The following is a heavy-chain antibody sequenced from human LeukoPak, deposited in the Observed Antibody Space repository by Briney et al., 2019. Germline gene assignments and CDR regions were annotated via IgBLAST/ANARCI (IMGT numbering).Heavy chain of an antibody. D-gene: IGHD2/OR15-2a*01. V-gene: IGHV4-59*01. J-gene: IGHJ5*01. Sequence: PSETLSLTCTVSGGSISSYYWSWIRQPPGKGLEWIGYIYYGGSTNYNPSLKSRVTISVDTSKNRFSLKLSSVTAADTAVYYCARLASNNWFDSWGQGTLVTVSS. CDR3: ARLASNNWFDS. CDR1: GGSISSYY. CDR2: IYYGGST.